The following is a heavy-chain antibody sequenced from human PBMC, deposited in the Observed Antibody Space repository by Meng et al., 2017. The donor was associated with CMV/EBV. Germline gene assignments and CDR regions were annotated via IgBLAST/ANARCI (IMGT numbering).Heavy chain of an antibody. D-gene: IGHD3-22*01. J-gene: IGHJ6*02. CDR3: ARGNGFYYDSSGYPLYYYYYGMDV. CDR2: IYYSGST. CDR1: GGPISSYY. Sequence: GSLRLSCTVSGGPISSYYWSWIRQPPGKGLEWIGYIYYSGSTNYNPSLKSRVTISVDTSKNQFSLKLSSVTAADTAVYYCARGNGFYYDSSGYPLYYYYYGMDVWGQGTTVTVSS. V-gene: IGHV4-59*01.